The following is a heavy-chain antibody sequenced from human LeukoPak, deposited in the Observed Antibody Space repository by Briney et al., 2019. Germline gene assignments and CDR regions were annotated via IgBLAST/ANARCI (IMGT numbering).Heavy chain of an antibody. CDR3: ATSEGKWELSTFDY. CDR1: GYTLSELS. J-gene: IGHJ4*02. Sequence: ASVKVSCKVSGYTLSELSMHWVRQAPGNGLEWMGGFDPEDGETIYAQKFQGRVTMTEDTSTDTAYMELSSLRSEDTAVYYCATSEGKWELSTFDYWGQGTLVTVSS. D-gene: IGHD1-26*01. V-gene: IGHV1-24*01. CDR2: FDPEDGET.